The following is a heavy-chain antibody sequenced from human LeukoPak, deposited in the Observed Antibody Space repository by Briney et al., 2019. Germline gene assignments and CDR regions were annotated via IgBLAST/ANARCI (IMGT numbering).Heavy chain of an antibody. V-gene: IGHV3-30*02. Sequence: GGSMRVSCAASGLTFSRYAMHWVRPAPGKGLGWVSFIQPNERDSYAEDYADSVRRLFTISRDNYKNTVYLQMSRVRADDTAVYYCVKDAPPEHLDIRGEGRMVAVSS. D-gene: IGHD1/OR15-1a*01. CDR2: IQPNERDSYAE. J-gene: IGHJ3*02. CDR1: GLTFSRYA. CDR3: VKDAPPEHLDI.